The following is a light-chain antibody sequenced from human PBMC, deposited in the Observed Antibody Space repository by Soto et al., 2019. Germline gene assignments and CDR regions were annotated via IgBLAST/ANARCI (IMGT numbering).Light chain of an antibody. CDR3: QQRTRWPMT. CDR2: DGS. Sequence: IVLTESPSTLSVPPGERVTLSCRASQNLHSFLNWYQQRPGQAPRPLIYDGSKRAAGVPDRISGDGSGTDYTLTISSLEPEDFAVYYCQQRTRWPMTFGQGTDWRL. CDR1: QNLHSF. V-gene: IGKV3-11*01. J-gene: IGKJ5*01.